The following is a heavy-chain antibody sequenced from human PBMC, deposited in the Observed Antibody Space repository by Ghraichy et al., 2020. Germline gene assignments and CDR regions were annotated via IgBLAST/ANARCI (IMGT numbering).Heavy chain of an antibody. CDR2: IYYSGST. J-gene: IGHJ5*02. CDR3: ARRGYCSSTSCYGNWFDP. CDR1: GGSISSSSYY. Sequence: SETLSLTCTVSGGSISSSSYYWGWIRQPPGKGLEWIGSIYYSGSTYYNPSLKSRVTISVDTSKNQFSLKLSSVTAADTAVYYCARRGYCSSTSCYGNWFDPWGQGTLVTVSS. V-gene: IGHV4-39*01. D-gene: IGHD2-2*01.